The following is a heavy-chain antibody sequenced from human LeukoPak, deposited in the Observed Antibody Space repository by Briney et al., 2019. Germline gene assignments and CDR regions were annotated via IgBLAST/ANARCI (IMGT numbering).Heavy chain of an antibody. CDR1: GFTVSSNY. CDR3: ARDATPGYFDY. Sequence: PGGSLRLSCAPSGFTVSSNYVSWVRQAPGKGLEWVSVIYSGGSTYYADSVKGRFTISRDNSKNTLYLQMNSLRAEDTAVYYCARDATPGYFDYWGQGTLVTVSS. V-gene: IGHV3-53*01. J-gene: IGHJ4*02. CDR2: IYSGGST.